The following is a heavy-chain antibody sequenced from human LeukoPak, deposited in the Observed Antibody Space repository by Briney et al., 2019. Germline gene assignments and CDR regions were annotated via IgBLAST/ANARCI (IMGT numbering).Heavy chain of an antibody. CDR1: GYTFTSYF. CDR3: ARDPDYITVPDAFDV. Sequence: ASVKVSCKTSGYTFTSYFMFWVRQAPGQGLEWMGWISPYNGNTNYAQKLQDRVTMTTDTFTNTAYMELRSLRSDDTAVYYCARDPDYITVPDAFDVWGQGTMVTVSS. D-gene: IGHD4-11*01. J-gene: IGHJ3*01. V-gene: IGHV1-18*01. CDR2: ISPYNGNT.